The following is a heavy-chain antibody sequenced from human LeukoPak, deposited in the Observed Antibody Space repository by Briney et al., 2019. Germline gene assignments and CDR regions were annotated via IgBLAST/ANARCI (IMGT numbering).Heavy chain of an antibody. D-gene: IGHD5-18*01. CDR1: GGSISPYY. CDR3: ARRVGHSYGVTGAGAFDI. Sequence: SETLSLTCIVSGGSISPYYWSWIRQPPGKGLEWIGYISYSGSTYYNPSLKSRVTISLDTPKNQFSLRLSPVTAADTAIYYCARRVGHSYGVTGAGAFDIWGQGTMVTVSS. J-gene: IGHJ3*02. CDR2: ISYSGST. V-gene: IGHV4-59*01.